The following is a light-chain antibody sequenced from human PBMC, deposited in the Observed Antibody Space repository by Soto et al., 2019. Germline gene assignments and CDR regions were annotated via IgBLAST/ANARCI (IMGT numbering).Light chain of an antibody. CDR2: GNT. CDR3: QSYDNMVSPYNYV. V-gene: IGLV1-40*01. J-gene: IGLJ1*01. CDR1: SSNLGSGYD. Sequence: QSALTQPPSVSGAPGQRVTISCTGSSSNLGSGYDVQWYQQLPGAAPKLLIYGNTNRPSGVPDRFSGSKSGTSASLAISGLQAEDEAEYFCQSYDNMVSPYNYVFGTGTQLTVL.